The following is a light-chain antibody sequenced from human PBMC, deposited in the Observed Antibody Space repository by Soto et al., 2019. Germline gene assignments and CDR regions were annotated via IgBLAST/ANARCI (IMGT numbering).Light chain of an antibody. Sequence: QSALPQPASVSGSFGQSLTISCTGTGRAVGGYNYVSWYQQHPGKVPKVMIYEVSIRPSGVSTRFSGSKSGNTASLSISGLQAEDEAVYFCSSYTSTKTVVFGGGTKLTVL. V-gene: IGLV2-14*01. J-gene: IGLJ3*02. CDR3: SSYTSTKTVV. CDR2: EVS. CDR1: GRAVGGYNY.